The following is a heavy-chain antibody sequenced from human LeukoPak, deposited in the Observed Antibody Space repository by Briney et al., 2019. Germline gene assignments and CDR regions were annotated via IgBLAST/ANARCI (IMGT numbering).Heavy chain of an antibody. CDR1: GGSISSYY. J-gene: IGHJ5*02. D-gene: IGHD4-23*01. V-gene: IGHV4-59*01. Sequence: SETLSLTCTVSGGSISSYYWSWIRQPPGKGLEWIGYIYYSGSTNYNPSPKSRVTISVDTSKNQFSLKLSSVTAADTAVYYCARGGAREPVVTWGQGTLVTVSS. CDR3: ARGGAREPVVT. CDR2: IYYSGST.